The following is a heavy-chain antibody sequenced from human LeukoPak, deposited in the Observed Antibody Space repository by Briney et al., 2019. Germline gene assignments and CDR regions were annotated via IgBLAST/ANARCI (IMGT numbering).Heavy chain of an antibody. D-gene: IGHD1-14*01. V-gene: IGHV4-30-4*02. J-gene: IGHJ3*02. CDR1: GGSISSGDYY. CDR2: IYYSGST. CDR3: ARNNWNHPATGGI. Sequence: SETLSLTCIVSGGSISSGDYYWSWIRQPPGKGLEWIGYIYYSGSTYYNPSLKSRVTISVDTSKNQFSLKLSSVTAADTAVYYCARNNWNHPATGGIWGQGTMVTVSS.